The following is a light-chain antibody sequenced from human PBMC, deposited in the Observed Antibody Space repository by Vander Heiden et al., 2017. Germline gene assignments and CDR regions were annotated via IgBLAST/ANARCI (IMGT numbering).Light chain of an antibody. J-gene: IGKJ1*01. CDR2: KAS. V-gene: IGKV1-5*03. CDR3: QQYNSYSPWT. Sequence: DIQMTQSPSPLSASVGDRVTITCRASQSISSWLAWYQQKPGKAPKLLIYKASSLESGVPSRFSGSGSGTEFTLTISSLQPDDFAPYYCQQYNSYSPWTFGQGTKVEIK. CDR1: QSISSW.